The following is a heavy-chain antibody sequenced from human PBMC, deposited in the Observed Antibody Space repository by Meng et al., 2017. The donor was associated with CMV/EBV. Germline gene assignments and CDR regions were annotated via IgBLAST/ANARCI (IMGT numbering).Heavy chain of an antibody. Sequence: GESLKISCAASGFTFSSYGMHWVRQAPGKGLEWVAFIRYDGSNKYYADSVKGRFTISRDNSKNTLYLQMNSLRVEDTTVYYCAKDLSCSSTSCYLYWGQGTLVTVSS. D-gene: IGHD2-2*01. CDR2: IRYDGSNK. J-gene: IGHJ4*02. CDR3: AKDLSCSSTSCYLY. V-gene: IGHV3-30*02. CDR1: GFTFSSYG.